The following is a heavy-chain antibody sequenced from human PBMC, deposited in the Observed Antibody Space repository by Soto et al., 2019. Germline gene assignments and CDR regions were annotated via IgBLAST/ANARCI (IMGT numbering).Heavy chain of an antibody. CDR1: GYTFTGYY. CDR2: INPNSGGT. V-gene: IGHV1-2*02. Sequence: GASVKVSCKASGYTFTGYYMHWVRQAPGQGLEWMGWINPNSGGTNYAQKFQGRVTMTRDTSISTAYMELSRLRSDETAVYYCARDTLACYDFWSGYYTCGTNLRSRGMDVWGQGTRVTVSS. CDR3: ARDTLACYDFWSGYYTCGTNLRSRGMDV. D-gene: IGHD3-3*01. J-gene: IGHJ6*02.